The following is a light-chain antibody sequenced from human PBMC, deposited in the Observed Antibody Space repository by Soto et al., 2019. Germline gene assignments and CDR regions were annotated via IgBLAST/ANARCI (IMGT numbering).Light chain of an antibody. CDR2: DAS. CDR3: QQYNNWPRAT. CDR1: QSISSW. J-gene: IGKJ4*01. Sequence: DIQMTQSPSTLSASVVDRVTITCRASQSISSWLAWYQQKPGKAPKLLIYDASSLESGVPSRFSGSGSGTEFTLTISSLQSEDFGVYYCQQYNNWPRATFGGGTKVDIK. V-gene: IGKV1-5*01.